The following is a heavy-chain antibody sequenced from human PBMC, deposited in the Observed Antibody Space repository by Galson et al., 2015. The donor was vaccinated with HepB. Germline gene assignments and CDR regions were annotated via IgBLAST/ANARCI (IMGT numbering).Heavy chain of an antibody. CDR3: ARDRRGYSGYDALNY. V-gene: IGHV3-30*04. CDR2: ISYDGSNK. Sequence: SLRLSCAASGFTFSSYAMHWVRQAPGKGLEWVAVISYDGSNKYYADSVKGRFTISRDNSKNTLYLQMNSLRAEDTAVYYCARDRRGYSGYDALNYWGQGTLVTVSS. J-gene: IGHJ4*02. D-gene: IGHD5-12*01. CDR1: GFTFSSYA.